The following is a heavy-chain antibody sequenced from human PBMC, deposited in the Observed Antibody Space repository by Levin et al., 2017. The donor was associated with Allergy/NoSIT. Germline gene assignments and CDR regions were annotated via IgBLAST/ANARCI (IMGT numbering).Heavy chain of an antibody. CDR2: IYPGDSDT. CDR1: GYGFANYG. CDR3: ARRGQGDF. V-gene: IGHV5-51*01. Sequence: KVSCKGSGYGFANYGIAWVRQLPGKGLEWMGIIYPGDSDTKYSPSFQGQVTISADKSISTAYLQWSSLKASDTAMYYCARRGQGDFWGQGTLVSVSP. J-gene: IGHJ4*02.